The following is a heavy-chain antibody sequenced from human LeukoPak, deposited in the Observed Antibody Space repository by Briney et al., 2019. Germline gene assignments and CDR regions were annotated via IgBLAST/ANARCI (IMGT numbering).Heavy chain of an antibody. CDR2: INPNSGGT. J-gene: IGHJ3*02. Sequence: GASVKVSCKASGYTFTAYYMHWVRQAPGQRLEWMGWINPNSGGTNYAQKFQGRVTMTRDTSISTAYMELSRLRSDDTAVYYCWYYYDSSNAVVNAFDIWGQGTMVTVSS. CDR1: GYTFTAYY. V-gene: IGHV1-2*02. CDR3: WYYYDSSNAVVNAFDI. D-gene: IGHD3-22*01.